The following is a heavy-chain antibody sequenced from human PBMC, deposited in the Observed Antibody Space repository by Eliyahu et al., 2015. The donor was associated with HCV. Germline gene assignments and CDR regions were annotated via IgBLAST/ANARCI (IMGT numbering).Heavy chain of an antibody. Sequence: QVQLQESGPGLVKPSQTLSLTCTVSGGSISSGGYYWSWIRQHPGKGLEWIGYIYYSGSTYYNPSLKSRVTISVDTSKNQFSLKLSSVTAADTAVYYCARYCSSTSCYDPPAFDYWGQGTLVTVSS. V-gene: IGHV4-31*03. CDR1: GGSISSGGYY. D-gene: IGHD2-2*01. J-gene: IGHJ4*02. CDR3: ARYCSSTSCYDPPAFDY. CDR2: IYYSGST.